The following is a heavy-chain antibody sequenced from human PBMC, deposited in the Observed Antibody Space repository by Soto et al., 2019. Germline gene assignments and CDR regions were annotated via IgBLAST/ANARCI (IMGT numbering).Heavy chain of an antibody. V-gene: IGHV4-59*08. Sequence: QVQLQESGPGLVKPSETLSLTCSVSGGSITAHYCSWFRQPPGKGLEWIGYTHHSGSTDYNPSLNSRVTMSLDTSNTRFSLKLISVTAADTALYYCARHGFGQLHGLVDVWGPGTTVTVSS. J-gene: IGHJ6*02. CDR1: GGSITAHY. CDR2: THHSGST. D-gene: IGHD3-10*01. CDR3: ARHGFGQLHGLVDV.